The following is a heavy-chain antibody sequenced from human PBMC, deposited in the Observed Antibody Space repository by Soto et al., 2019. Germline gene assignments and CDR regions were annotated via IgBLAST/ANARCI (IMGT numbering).Heavy chain of an antibody. V-gene: IGHV4-59*01. Sequence: SETLSLTCTVSGGCISSYYWNWIRQPPGKGLEWIGYIYYSGSTNYNPSLKSRVTISVDTSKNQFSLKLSSVTAADTAVYYCARDGVAAAIEDYYYMDVWGKGTTVTVSS. CDR3: ARDGVAAAIEDYYYMDV. J-gene: IGHJ6*03. D-gene: IGHD2-15*01. CDR2: IYYSGST. CDR1: GGCISSYY.